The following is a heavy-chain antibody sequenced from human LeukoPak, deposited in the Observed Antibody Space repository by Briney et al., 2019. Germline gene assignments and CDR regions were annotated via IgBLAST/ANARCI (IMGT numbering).Heavy chain of an antibody. Sequence: ASVKVSCKASGYTFTSYAMNWVRQAPGQGLEWMGRIIPILGIANYAQKFQGRVTITADKSTSTAYMELSSLRSEDTAVYYCARDDDYNPLVHWGQGTLVTVSS. CDR1: GYTFTSYA. V-gene: IGHV1-69*04. D-gene: IGHD4/OR15-4a*01. J-gene: IGHJ4*02. CDR3: ARDDDYNPLVH. CDR2: IIPILGIA.